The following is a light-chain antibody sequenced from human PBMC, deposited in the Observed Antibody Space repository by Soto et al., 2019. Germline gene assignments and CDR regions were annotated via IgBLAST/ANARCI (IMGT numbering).Light chain of an antibody. CDR3: CSYAGSDV. V-gene: IGLV2-23*01. CDR2: EGT. J-gene: IGLJ1*01. Sequence: QSVLTQPASLSGSPGRSITSSCTGISNDVGTYNVVSWYQQHPGKAPKLLIYEGTQRPSGISYRFSAYRSGNTASLTISGLQTEDEADYHCCSYAGSDVFGGGTKLPVL. CDR1: SNDVGTYNV.